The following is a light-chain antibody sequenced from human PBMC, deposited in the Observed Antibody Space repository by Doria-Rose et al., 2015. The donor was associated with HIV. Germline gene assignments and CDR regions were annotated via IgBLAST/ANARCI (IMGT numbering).Light chain of an antibody. CDR2: DGS. J-gene: IGKJ1*01. CDR1: QSFSSTY. CDR3: HQYGTSWT. Sequence: TQSPGTLSLSPGERATLSCRASQSFSSTYLAWYQQQPGQAPSLLIYDGSTRATGIPDRFSASGSGTDFTLTINRLEPEDIAPYYCHQYGTSWTFGQGTKVEI. V-gene: IGKV3-20*01.